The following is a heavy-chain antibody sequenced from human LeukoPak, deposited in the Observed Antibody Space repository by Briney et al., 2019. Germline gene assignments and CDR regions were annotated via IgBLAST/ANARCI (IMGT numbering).Heavy chain of an antibody. V-gene: IGHV1-2*02. CDR3: ARGRRGLGYCTNGVCRRNVHLNWFDP. J-gene: IGHJ5*02. CDR1: GYTFTGYY. Sequence: GASVKVSCEASGYTFTGYYMHWVRQAPGQGLEWMGWINPNSGGTNYAQKFQGRVTMTRDTSISTAYMELSRLRSDDTAVYYCARGRRGLGYCTNGVCRRNVHLNWFDPWGQGTLVTVSS. CDR2: INPNSGGT. D-gene: IGHD2-8*01.